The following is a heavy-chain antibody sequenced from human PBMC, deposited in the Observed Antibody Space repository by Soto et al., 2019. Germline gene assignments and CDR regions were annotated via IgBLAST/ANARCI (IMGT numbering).Heavy chain of an antibody. V-gene: IGHV3-30*18. CDR3: AKGLQDSGITIFGVPYIRVPSDV. CDR2: IPDDGINK. CDR1: GFTFSNHG. J-gene: IGHJ6*02. Sequence: GGSLRLSCAAYGFTFSNHGMHWVRQAPGKGLEWVAVIPDDGINKYYADSVKGRFTISRDNSKNTLYLQMNSLRAEDTAVYYCAKGLQDSGITIFGVPYIRVPSDVWGQGTPVTVSS. D-gene: IGHD3-3*01.